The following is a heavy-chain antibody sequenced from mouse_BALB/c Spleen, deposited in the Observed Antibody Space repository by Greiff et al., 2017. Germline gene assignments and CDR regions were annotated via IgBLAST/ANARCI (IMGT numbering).Heavy chain of an antibody. CDR2: ISYDGSN. D-gene: IGHD1-1*01. V-gene: IGHV3-6*02. J-gene: IGHJ3*01. CDR3: ASAYGSSYGWFAY. CDR1: GYSITSGYY. Sequence: EVQLQESGPGLVKPSQSLSLTCSVTGYSITSGYYWNWIRQFPGNKLEWMGYISYDGSNNYNPSLKNRISITRDTSKNQFFLKLNSVTTEDTATYYCASAYGSSYGWFAYWGQGTLVTVSA.